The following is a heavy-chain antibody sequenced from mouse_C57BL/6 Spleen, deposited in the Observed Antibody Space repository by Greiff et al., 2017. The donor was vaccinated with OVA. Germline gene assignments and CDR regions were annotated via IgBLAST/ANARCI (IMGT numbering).Heavy chain of an antibody. J-gene: IGHJ2*01. CDR2: IYPGDGDT. Sequence: QVQLQQSGPELVKPGASVKISCKASGYAFSSSWMNWVKQRPGKGLEWIGRIYPGDGDTNYNGKFKGKATLTADKSSSTAYMQLSSLTSADSAVYFGARIGDSSGYGYFDYWGQGTTLTVSS. V-gene: IGHV1-82*01. CDR3: ARIGDSSGYGYFDY. D-gene: IGHD3-2*02. CDR1: GYAFSSSW.